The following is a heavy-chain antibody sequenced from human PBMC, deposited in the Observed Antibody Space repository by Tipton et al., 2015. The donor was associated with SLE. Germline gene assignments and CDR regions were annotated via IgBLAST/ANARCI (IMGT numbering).Heavy chain of an antibody. CDR2: ICYSGST. D-gene: IGHD1-26*01. V-gene: IGHV4-39*07. CDR3: ASDSGSYSPAFDI. J-gene: IGHJ3*02. Sequence: TLSLTCTVSGGSISSSSYYWGWIRQPPGKGLEWIGSICYSGSTYYNPSLKSRVTISVDTSKNQFSLKLSSVTAADTAVYYCASDSGSYSPAFDIWGQGTMVTVSS. CDR1: GGSISSSSYY.